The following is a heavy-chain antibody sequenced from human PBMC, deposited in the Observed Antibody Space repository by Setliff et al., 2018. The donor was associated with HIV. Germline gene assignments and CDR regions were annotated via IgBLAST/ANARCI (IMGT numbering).Heavy chain of an antibody. V-gene: IGHV4-38-2*02. J-gene: IGHJ3*02. CDR2: IYHAGNT. D-gene: IGHD4-17*01. CDR1: GYSISSGYY. Sequence: PSETLSLTCTVPGYSISSGYYWAWIRQPPGKGLEWIGYIYHAGNTYYNPSLKSRVTISVDTSKNQISLRLNSLTAADPAVYYCARGTTLNVVPDAFDIWGQGTMVTVSS. CDR3: ARGTTLNVVPDAFDI.